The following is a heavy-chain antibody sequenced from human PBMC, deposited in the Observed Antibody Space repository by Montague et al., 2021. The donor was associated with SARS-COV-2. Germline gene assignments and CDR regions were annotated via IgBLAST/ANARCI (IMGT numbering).Heavy chain of an antibody. Sequence: SETLSLTCTVSGGSISSYYWSWIRQPPGKGLEWIGYIYYSGGTNYNPSLKSRVTISVDTSKNQFSLKLSSVTAADAAVYYRARVPRNYDFWSGFYDAFDIWGQGTMVTVPS. CDR3: ARVPRNYDFWSGFYDAFDI. D-gene: IGHD3-3*01. J-gene: IGHJ3*02. CDR2: IYYSGGT. V-gene: IGHV4-59*01. CDR1: GGSISSYY.